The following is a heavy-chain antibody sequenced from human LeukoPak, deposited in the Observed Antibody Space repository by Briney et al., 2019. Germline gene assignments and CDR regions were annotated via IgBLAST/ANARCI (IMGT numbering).Heavy chain of an antibody. D-gene: IGHD5-18*01. CDR3: ARGDTAMVFGGLGADY. J-gene: IGHJ4*02. CDR2: IIPIFGTA. V-gene: IGHV1-69*06. Sequence: SVNVSCKASGGTFSSYAISWVRQAPGQGLEWMGGIIPIFGTANYAQKFQGRVTITADKSTSTAYMELSSLRSEDTAVYYCARGDTAMVFGGLGADYWGQGTLVTVSS. CDR1: GGTFSSYA.